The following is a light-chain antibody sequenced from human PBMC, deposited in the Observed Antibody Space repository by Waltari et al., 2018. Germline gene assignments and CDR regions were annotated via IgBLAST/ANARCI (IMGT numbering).Light chain of an antibody. CDR3: SSQSSNNVVL. Sequence: QSALTQPASLSGSPAQSVPSLGTGPSIDVGGYNSVSWYQEHPGQAPRVIIYDVSDRPSGVSDRFSGSKSGNTASLTISGLQAEDEADYYCSSQSSNNVVLFGGGTKLTVL. CDR1: SIDVGGYNS. CDR2: DVS. J-gene: IGLJ2*01. V-gene: IGLV2-14*01.